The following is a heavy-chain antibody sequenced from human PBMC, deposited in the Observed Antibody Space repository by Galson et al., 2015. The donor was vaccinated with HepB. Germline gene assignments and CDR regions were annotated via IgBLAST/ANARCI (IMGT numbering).Heavy chain of an antibody. CDR2: VYNSGST. V-gene: IGHV4-39*07. J-gene: IGHJ4*02. D-gene: IGHD1-1*01. CDR3: ARDRGGGYNWSYFDS. CDR1: GASINSPIDY. Sequence: LSLTCTVSGASINSPIDYWGWIRQPPGKGLEWIGSVYNSGSTNYNPSLKSRVTISIDTSRNQLSLKVTSATAADTAVYYCARDRGGGYNWSYFDSWGQGALVTVSS.